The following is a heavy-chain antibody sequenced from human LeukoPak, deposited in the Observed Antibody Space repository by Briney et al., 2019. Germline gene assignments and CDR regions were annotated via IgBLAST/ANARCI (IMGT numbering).Heavy chain of an antibody. CDR2: IYYSGST. CDR1: GGSISSSSYY. J-gene: IGHJ6*03. V-gene: IGHV4-39*01. Sequence: SETLSLTCTVSGGSISSSSYYWGWIRQPPGKGLEWIGSIYYSGSTYYNPSLKSRVTISVDTSKNQFSLKLSSVTAADTAVYYCARSIYGSGSYYNVGYYYYYMDVWGKGTTVTISS. D-gene: IGHD3-10*01. CDR3: ARSIYGSGSYYNVGYYYYYMDV.